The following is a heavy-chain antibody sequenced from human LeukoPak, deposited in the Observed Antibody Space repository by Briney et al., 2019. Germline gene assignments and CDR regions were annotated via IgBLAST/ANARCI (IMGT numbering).Heavy chain of an antibody. CDR3: AKDYGVGATLSHAFDI. CDR1: GFTFSSSW. J-gene: IGHJ3*02. Sequence: GGSLRLSCVASGFTFSSSWMTWVRQAPGKGLEWVASIREDGSEKTSVDSVKGRFTISRDNAKNSLYLQMNSLRAEDTAVYYCAKDYGVGATLSHAFDIWGQGTMVTVSS. CDR2: IREDGSEK. D-gene: IGHD1-26*01. V-gene: IGHV3-7*03.